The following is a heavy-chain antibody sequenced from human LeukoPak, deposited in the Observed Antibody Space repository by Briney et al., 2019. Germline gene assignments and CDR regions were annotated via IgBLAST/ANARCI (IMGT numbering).Heavy chain of an antibody. CDR1: GGSISSDY. CDR3: ARARITMVRGLSEFDY. CDR2: IYFSGST. Sequence: SETLSLTCTVSGGSISSDYWSWIRQPPGKGLEWIGYIYFSGSTNYNPSLKSRVTISVDTSKTQLSLKLSSVTAADTAVYYCARARITMVRGLSEFDYWGQGTLVTVSS. D-gene: IGHD3-10*01. J-gene: IGHJ4*02. V-gene: IGHV4-59*01.